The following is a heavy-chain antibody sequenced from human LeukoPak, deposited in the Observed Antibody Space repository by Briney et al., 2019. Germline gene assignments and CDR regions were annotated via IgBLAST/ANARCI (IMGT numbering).Heavy chain of an antibody. CDR3: ARDTVAAAGDFDY. V-gene: IGHV4-59*01. CDR1: AGSISSSF. Sequence: SETLSLTCTVSAGSISSSFWSWIRQPPGKGLEWIGCINYSGSSHYNPSLKSRVTISLDTSKNQFSLRLSSVSAADTALYSCARDTVAAAGDFDYWGQGTLVTVSS. D-gene: IGHD6-25*01. J-gene: IGHJ4*02. CDR2: INYSGSS.